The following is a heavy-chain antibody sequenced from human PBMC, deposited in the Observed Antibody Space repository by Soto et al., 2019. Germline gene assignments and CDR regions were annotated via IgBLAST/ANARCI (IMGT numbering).Heavy chain of an antibody. Sequence: QVQLVQSGAEVRKPGSSVKVSCKTSGGLISKYSFNWVRQAPGQGLEWMGGVLPISGSTDYAQKIQGRLTITADRSTSTVYMELSRLRSHDTANYYCATIRVRGGPLRFEDGGQGMLISVSS. D-gene: IGHD5-12*01. CDR2: VLPISGST. J-gene: IGHJ4*01. V-gene: IGHV1-69*06. CDR3: ATIRVRGGPLRFED. CDR1: GGLISKYS.